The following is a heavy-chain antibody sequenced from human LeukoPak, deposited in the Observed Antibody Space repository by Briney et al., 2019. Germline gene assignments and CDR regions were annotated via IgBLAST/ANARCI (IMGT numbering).Heavy chain of an antibody. CDR1: GFSLSTSGMC. J-gene: IGHJ4*02. CDR2: IDWDDDK. CDR3: ARINWGFRTPQYYFDY. D-gene: IGHD7-27*01. Sequence: SGPALVKPTQTLTLTCTFSGFSLSTSGMCVSWFRQPPGKALEWLARIDWDDDKYYSTSLKTRLTISKDTSKKQVVLTMTNMDPVETATYYCARINWGFRTPQYYFDYWGQGTLVTVSS. V-gene: IGHV2-70*11.